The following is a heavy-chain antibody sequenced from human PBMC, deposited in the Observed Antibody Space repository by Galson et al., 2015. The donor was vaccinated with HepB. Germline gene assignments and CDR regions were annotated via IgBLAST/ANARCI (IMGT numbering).Heavy chain of an antibody. V-gene: IGHV1-3*01. J-gene: IGHJ4*02. CDR1: GYTFTSYA. D-gene: IGHD3-3*01. Sequence: SVKVSCKASGYTFTSYAMHWVRQAPGQRLEWMGWINAGNGNTKYSQKFQGRVTITRDTSASTAYMELSSLRSEDTAVYYCARVLLYYDFCLDYWGQGTLVTVSS. CDR3: ARVLLYYDFCLDY. CDR2: INAGNGNT.